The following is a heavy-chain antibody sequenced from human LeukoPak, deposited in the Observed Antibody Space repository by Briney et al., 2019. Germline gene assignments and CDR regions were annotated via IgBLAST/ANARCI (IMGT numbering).Heavy chain of an antibody. CDR1: GFTFSNYW. CDR3: ARGITMAN. J-gene: IGHJ4*02. Sequence: GGSLRLSCAASGFTFSNYWMTWVRQAPGKGLEWVANIKQDGSERDYVDSVEGRFTISRDDAKNSLYLQMNSLRAEDTAVYYCARGITMANWGQGTLVTVSS. D-gene: IGHD3-10*01. V-gene: IGHV3-7*04. CDR2: IKQDGSER.